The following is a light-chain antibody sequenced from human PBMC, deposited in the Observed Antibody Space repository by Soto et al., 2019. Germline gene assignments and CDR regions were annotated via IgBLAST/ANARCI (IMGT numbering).Light chain of an antibody. CDR2: GAS. CDR3: QQYDSSPRT. J-gene: IGKJ1*01. Sequence: EIVLTQSPGTLSFAPGERATLSCRGSQSISSSYLAWYQQKPGQAPRLLIYGASSRATGIPDRFSGSGSGTDFTLTINRLEPEDFAVYYCQQYDSSPRTFGQGTKVDIK. V-gene: IGKV3-20*01. CDR1: QSISSSY.